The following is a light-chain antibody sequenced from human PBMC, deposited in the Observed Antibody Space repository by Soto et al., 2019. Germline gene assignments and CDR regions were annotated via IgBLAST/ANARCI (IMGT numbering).Light chain of an antibody. V-gene: IGKV3-11*01. Sequence: EVVLTQSPATLSLSPGERATLSCRASQSVSSYLVWYQQKPGQAPRLLIYDAANRAIGIPARFSGSGSGTDFTLTISSLEPEDSAVYYCQQRSDWVTFGQGTKLEIE. CDR1: QSVSSY. CDR2: DAA. J-gene: IGKJ2*01. CDR3: QQRSDWVT.